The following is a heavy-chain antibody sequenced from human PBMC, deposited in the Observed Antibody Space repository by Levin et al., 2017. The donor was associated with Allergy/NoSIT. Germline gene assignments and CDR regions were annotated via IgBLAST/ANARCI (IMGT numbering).Heavy chain of an antibody. CDR3: ARAGSPWFSTLSQFDY. Sequence: VASVKVSCKASGYTFTSYYMHWVRQAPGQGLEWMGIINPSGGSTSYAQKFQGRVTMTRDTSTSTVYMELSSLRSEDTAVYYCARAGSPWFSTLSQFDYWGQGTLVTVSS. CDR1: GYTFTSYY. D-gene: IGHD3-10*01. CDR2: INPSGGST. J-gene: IGHJ4*02. V-gene: IGHV1-46*01.